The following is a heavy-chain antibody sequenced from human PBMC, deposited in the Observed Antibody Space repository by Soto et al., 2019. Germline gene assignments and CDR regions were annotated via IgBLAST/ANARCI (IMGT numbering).Heavy chain of an antibody. Sequence: QLQLQESGPGLVKPSETLSLTCTVSGGSISSSSYYWGWIRQPPGKGLEWIGSIYYSGSTYYNPSLKSRVTISVDTSKNQFSLKLSSVTAADTAVYYCARRSGSTSSSYNWFDPWGQGTLVTVSS. D-gene: IGHD2-2*01. V-gene: IGHV4-39*01. CDR3: ARRSGSTSSSYNWFDP. J-gene: IGHJ5*02. CDR2: IYYSGST. CDR1: GGSISSSSYY.